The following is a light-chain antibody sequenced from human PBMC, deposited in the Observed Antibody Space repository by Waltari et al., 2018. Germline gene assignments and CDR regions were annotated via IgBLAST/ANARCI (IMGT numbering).Light chain of an antibody. CDR3: QQYHSAPIT. CDR1: QSILRTSNNNNY. J-gene: IGKJ5*01. Sequence: DIVMTQSPDSLAVSLGERATIHCRSSQSILRTSNNNNYLAWYQQKPGQPPRLLIYWAFTRAFGVPDRFRGSASGTDFTLTSSSLQAEDVAIYYCQQYHSAPITFGQGTRLEIK. CDR2: WAF. V-gene: IGKV4-1*01.